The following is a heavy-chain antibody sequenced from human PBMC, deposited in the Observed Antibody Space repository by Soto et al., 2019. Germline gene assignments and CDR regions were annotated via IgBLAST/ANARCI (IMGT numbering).Heavy chain of an antibody. Sequence: GGSLRLSCAASGFSFSSYSMSWIRQAPGKGLEWLAHIHENGHFKFYVDSVKGRFTISRDDALNSLYLQMNSLRAEDTAMYYCARDEGVPINYRFVYWGQGTLVTVSA. V-gene: IGHV3-7*03. J-gene: IGHJ4*02. CDR2: IHENGHFK. CDR3: ARDEGVPINYRFVY. CDR1: GFSFSSYS. D-gene: IGHD4-4*01.